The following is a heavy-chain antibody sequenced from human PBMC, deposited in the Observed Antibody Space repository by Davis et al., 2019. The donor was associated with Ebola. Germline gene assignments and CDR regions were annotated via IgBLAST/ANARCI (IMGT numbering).Heavy chain of an antibody. CDR2: INPNSGGT. D-gene: IGHD3-10*01. J-gene: IGHJ6*02. CDR3: ARDQVDYGSGSYSYYYYYYGMDV. CDR1: GYTFTGYY. V-gene: IGHV1-2*02. Sequence: ASVKVSCKASGYTFTGYYMHWVRQAPGQGLEWMGWINPNSGGTNYAQKFQGRVTMTRDTSISTAYMELSRLRSDDTAVYYCARDQVDYGSGSYSYYYYYYGMDVWGQGTTVTVSS.